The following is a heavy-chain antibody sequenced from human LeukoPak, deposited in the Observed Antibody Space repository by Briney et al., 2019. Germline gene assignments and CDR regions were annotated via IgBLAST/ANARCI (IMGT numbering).Heavy chain of an antibody. CDR1: GFSFRSYA. D-gene: IGHD2-2*01. V-gene: IGHV3-30*07. Sequence: GRSLRLSCAASGFSFRSYAMHWVRQAPGKGLEWVAVISYDGSDKHYADSVKGRFTISRDNSKNTLYLQMNSLRAEDTAVYYCAKDLYCSSTSCYLDYWGQGTLVTVSS. J-gene: IGHJ4*02. CDR3: AKDLYCSSTSCYLDY. CDR2: ISYDGSDK.